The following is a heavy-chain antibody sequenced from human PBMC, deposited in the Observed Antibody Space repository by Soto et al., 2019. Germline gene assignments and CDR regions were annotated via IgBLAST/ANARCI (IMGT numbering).Heavy chain of an antibody. CDR3: AKGGSGSYSNAFDI. CDR1: GGSICSSSYY. J-gene: IGHJ3*02. V-gene: IGHV4-39*01. CDR2: IYYSGST. D-gene: IGHD3-10*01. Sequence: QLQLQESGPGLVKPSETLSLTCTVSGGSICSSSYYWGWIRHPPGKGLEWIGSIYYSGSTYYNPSLTSRVTIAVDTSKNQFSLKLSSVTAADTAVYYCAKGGSGSYSNAFDIWGQGTMVTVSS.